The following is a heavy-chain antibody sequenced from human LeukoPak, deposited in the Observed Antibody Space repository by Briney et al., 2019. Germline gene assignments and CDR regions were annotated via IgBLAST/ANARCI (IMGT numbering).Heavy chain of an antibody. V-gene: IGHV3-23*01. CDR1: GFTFSSFS. J-gene: IGHJ4*02. Sequence: GGSLRLSCAASGFTFSSFSMTWVRQAPGKGLEWVSSIIVSGTKYYADSVKGRFTISRDSFRGTLFLQMDSLRVEDTAVYFCAKGSVGNADFASWGQGALVTVSS. CDR2: IIVSGTK. CDR3: AKGSVGNADFAS. D-gene: IGHD6-25*01.